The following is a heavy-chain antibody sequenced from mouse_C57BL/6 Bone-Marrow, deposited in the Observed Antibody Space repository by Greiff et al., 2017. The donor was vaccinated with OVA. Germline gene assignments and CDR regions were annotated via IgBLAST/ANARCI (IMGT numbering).Heavy chain of an antibody. Sequence: VQLQQSGAELVRPGASVKLSCTASGFNIKDDYMHWVKQRPEQGLEWIGWIDPENGDTEYASKFQGKVTITADTSSNTAYLQRSSLTSEDTAVYYFTTPHFDYWGQGTPLTVSS. CDR2: IDPENGDT. CDR1: GFNIKDDY. V-gene: IGHV14-4*01. J-gene: IGHJ2*01. CDR3: TTPHFDY.